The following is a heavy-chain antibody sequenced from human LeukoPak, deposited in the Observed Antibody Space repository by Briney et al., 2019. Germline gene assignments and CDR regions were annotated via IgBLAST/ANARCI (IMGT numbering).Heavy chain of an antibody. CDR2: IIPIFGTA. Sequence: SVKVSCKASGGTFSSYAISWVRQAPGQGLEWMGGIIPIFGTANYAQKFQGRVTITADESTSTAYMELSSLRSEDTAVYYCARGRYCSSTSCYRNDAFDIWGQGTMVTVSS. V-gene: IGHV1-69*13. J-gene: IGHJ3*02. CDR1: GGTFSSYA. D-gene: IGHD2-2*02. CDR3: ARGRYCSSTSCYRNDAFDI.